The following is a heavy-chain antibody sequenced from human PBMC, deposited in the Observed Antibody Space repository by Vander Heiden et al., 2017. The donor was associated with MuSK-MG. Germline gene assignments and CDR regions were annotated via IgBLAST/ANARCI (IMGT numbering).Heavy chain of an antibody. Sequence: QGQLQESGPGLVKPSETLSLTCPVSGGSINSYYWNWTRQPPGKGLEWIGYIDYSGSVNYNPSLRGRVTISVDKSKNQLSLKLSSVTAADTAVYYCARDASGSYNLGYFDYWGQGTLVTVSS. CDR1: GGSINSYY. CDR2: IDYSGSV. CDR3: ARDASGSYNLGYFDY. J-gene: IGHJ4*02. V-gene: IGHV4-59*01. D-gene: IGHD3-10*01.